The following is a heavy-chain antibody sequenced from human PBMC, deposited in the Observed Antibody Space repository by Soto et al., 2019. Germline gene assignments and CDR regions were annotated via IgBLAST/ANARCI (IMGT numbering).Heavy chain of an antibody. Sequence: QVQLVESGGGVVQPGRSLRLSCAASGFTFSNYGMHWVRQAPGKGLEWVAVILNDGSNRYHPDSVKDRITISRDNSKNTRYLQMNSLRAEDTAVYYCARDDEYSGNGMDVWGQGTTVTVS. V-gene: IGHV3-33*01. J-gene: IGHJ6*02. CDR2: ILNDGSNR. D-gene: IGHD3-10*01. CDR3: ARDDEYSGNGMDV. CDR1: GFTFSNYG.